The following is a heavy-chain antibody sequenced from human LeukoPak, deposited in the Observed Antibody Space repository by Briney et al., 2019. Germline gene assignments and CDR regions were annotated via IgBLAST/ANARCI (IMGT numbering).Heavy chain of an antibody. J-gene: IGHJ2*01. CDR2: IYSSGST. D-gene: IGHD3-16*01. CDR1: GGSISSYY. V-gene: IGHV4-59*12. CDR3: ARADLGPSGGDDWSFDL. Sequence: PSETLSLTCTVSGGSISSYYWSWIRQPPGKGLEWIGYIYSSGSTNYNPSLKSRVTISVDTSKNQFSLKLSSVTAADTAVYYCARADLGPSGGDDWSFDLWGRGTLVTVSS.